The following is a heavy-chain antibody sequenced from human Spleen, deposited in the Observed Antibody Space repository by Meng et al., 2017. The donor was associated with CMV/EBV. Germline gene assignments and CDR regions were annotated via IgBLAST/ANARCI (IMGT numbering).Heavy chain of an antibody. J-gene: IGHJ4*02. V-gene: IGHV7-4-1*02. CDR3: ARDLDHDSSGYYYQGVVDY. Sequence: FISHAMNWVRQAPGQGLEWMGWINTNTGNPTYAQGFTGRFVFSLDTSVSTAYLQISSLKAEDTAVYYCARDLDHDSSGYYYQGVVDYWGQGTLVTVSS. CDR1: FISHA. CDR2: INTNTGNP. D-gene: IGHD3-22*01.